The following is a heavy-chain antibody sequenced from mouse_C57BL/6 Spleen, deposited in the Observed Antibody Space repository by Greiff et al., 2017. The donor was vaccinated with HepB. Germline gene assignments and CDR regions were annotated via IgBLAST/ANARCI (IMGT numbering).Heavy chain of an antibody. D-gene: IGHD3-2*02. CDR2: IDPSDSYT. V-gene: IGHV1-50*01. Sequence: QVQLKQPGAELVKPGASVKLSCKASGYTFTSYWMQWVKQRPGQGLEWIGEIDPSDSYTNYNQKFKSKATLTVDKSSSTAYMQLSSLTSEDSAVYYCARDSSGYVGMDYWGQGTSVTVSS. CDR1: GYTFTSYW. CDR3: ARDSSGYVGMDY. J-gene: IGHJ4*01.